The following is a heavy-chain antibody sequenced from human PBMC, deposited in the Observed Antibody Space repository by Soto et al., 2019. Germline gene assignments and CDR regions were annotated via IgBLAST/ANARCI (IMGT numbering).Heavy chain of an antibody. J-gene: IGHJ4*02. V-gene: IGHV3-21*01. Sequence: EVQLVESGGGLVKPGGSLRLSCAASGFTFSTYSMSWVRQAPGKGLEWVSSIGSRSIYIYYADSPRGRFTISRDNAKNSLYLQMNSLRAEDTAVYYCASNIPGRHIDYWGQGTLVTVSS. CDR1: GFTFSTYS. CDR2: IGSRSIYI. CDR3: ASNIPGRHIDY.